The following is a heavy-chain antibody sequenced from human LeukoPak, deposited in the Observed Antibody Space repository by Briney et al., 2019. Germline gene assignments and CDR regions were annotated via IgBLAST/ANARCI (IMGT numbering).Heavy chain of an antibody. D-gene: IGHD2-15*01. Sequence: GGSLRLSCAASGFTFSDAWMTWVRQAPGKGLEWVGRIKSKVNGGTTDYAAPVKGRFTISRDDSKNTLYFQMNSLKTEDTAVYYCTALGYPQHFHRWGQGTLVTVSS. CDR3: TALGYPQHFHR. J-gene: IGHJ4*02. V-gene: IGHV3-15*01. CDR1: GFTFSDAW. CDR2: IKSKVNGGTT.